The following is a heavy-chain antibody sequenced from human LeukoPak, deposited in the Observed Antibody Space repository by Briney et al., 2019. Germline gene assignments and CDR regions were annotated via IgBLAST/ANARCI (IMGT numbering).Heavy chain of an antibody. J-gene: IGHJ3*02. Sequence: GSLRLSCAASGFTFNSYAMSWVRQAPGKGLEWVSAISGSGGSTYYADSVQGRFTISRDNSKNTLYLQMNSLRAEDTAVYYCAKHRYYFDSSAYAFDIWGQGTMVSVSS. CDR1: GFTFNSYA. D-gene: IGHD3-22*01. CDR3: AKHRYYFDSSAYAFDI. V-gene: IGHV3-23*01. CDR2: ISGSGGST.